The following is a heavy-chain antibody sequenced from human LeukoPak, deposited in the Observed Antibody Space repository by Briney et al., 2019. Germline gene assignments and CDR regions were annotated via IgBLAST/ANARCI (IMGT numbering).Heavy chain of an antibody. CDR2: IYYSGST. Sequence: SETLSLTCTVSGGSISSYYWSWIRQPPGKGLEWIGYIYYSGSTNYNPSLKSRVTISVDTSKNQFSLRLSSVTAADTAVYYCAKSLQGWPYFDYWGQGTLVTVSS. D-gene: IGHD5-24*01. V-gene: IGHV4-59*01. CDR3: AKSLQGWPYFDY. J-gene: IGHJ4*02. CDR1: GGSISSYY.